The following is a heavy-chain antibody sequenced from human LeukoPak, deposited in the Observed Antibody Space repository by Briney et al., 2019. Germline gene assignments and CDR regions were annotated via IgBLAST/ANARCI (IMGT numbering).Heavy chain of an antibody. CDR1: GGSISSYY. V-gene: IGHV4-59*12. CDR2: IYYSGST. CDR3: ARGGGIAAAEDY. Sequence: KSSETLSLTCTVSGGSISSYYWSWIRQPPGKGLEWIGYIYYSGSTNYNPSLKSRVTISVDTSKNQFSLKLSSGTAADTAVYYCARGGGIAAAEDYWGQGTLVTVSS. D-gene: IGHD6-13*01. J-gene: IGHJ4*02.